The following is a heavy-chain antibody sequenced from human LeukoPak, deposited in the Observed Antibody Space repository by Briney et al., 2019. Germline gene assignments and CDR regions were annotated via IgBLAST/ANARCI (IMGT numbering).Heavy chain of an antibody. D-gene: IGHD1-26*01. J-gene: IGHJ4*02. CDR3: ARDRSGSYFNYYFDY. CDR1: GFTFSDYY. V-gene: IGHV3-11*01. CDR2: ISSSGSTI. Sequence: GGSLRLSCAASGFTFSDYYMSWIRQAPGKGLERVSYISSSGSTIYYADSVKGRFTISRGNAKNSLYLQMNSLRAEDTAVYYCARDRSGSYFNYYFDYWGQGTLVTVSS.